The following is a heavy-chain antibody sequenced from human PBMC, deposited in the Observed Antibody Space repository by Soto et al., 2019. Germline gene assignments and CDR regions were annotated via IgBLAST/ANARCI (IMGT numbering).Heavy chain of an antibody. D-gene: IGHD2-15*01. J-gene: IGHJ3*02. CDR2: IYHSGST. V-gene: IGHV4-38-2*02. CDR3: AREDIVVVVAATAGAFDI. Sequence: KQSQTLSLTCTVSGYSISSGYYWGWIRQPPGKGLEWIGSIYHSGSTYYNPSLKSRVTISVDTSKNQFSLKLSSVTAADTAVYYCAREDIVVVVAATAGAFDIWGQGTMVTVSS. CDR1: GYSISSGYY.